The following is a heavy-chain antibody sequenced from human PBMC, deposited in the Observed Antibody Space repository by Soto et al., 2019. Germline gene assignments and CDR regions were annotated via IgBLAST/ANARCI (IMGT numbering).Heavy chain of an antibody. V-gene: IGHV1-18*03. Sequence: QIQMVQSGAEVKQPGASVKISCKTSGYTFSSYSINWVRQAPGQGLEWMAWISTTSGNTHYAERVQGRVTVTLDKSARTAFMEMWGLTSNDMAVYFCARDNGYYDFWGQGTLVTVSS. CDR1: GYTFSSYS. D-gene: IGHD2-8*01. CDR2: ISTTSGNT. J-gene: IGHJ4*02. CDR3: ARDNGYYDF.